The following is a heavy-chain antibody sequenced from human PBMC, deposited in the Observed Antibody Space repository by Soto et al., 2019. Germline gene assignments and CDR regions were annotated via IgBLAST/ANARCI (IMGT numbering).Heavy chain of an antibody. Sequence: GGSLILSCAASGFTFSSYAMSWVRQAPGKGLEWVSAISGSGGSTYYADSVKGRFTISRDNSKNTLYLQMNSLRAEDTAVYYCAKVVTAMVRLVWFDPWGQGTLVTVSS. CDR1: GFTFSSYA. CDR3: AKVVTAMVRLVWFDP. V-gene: IGHV3-23*01. J-gene: IGHJ5*02. D-gene: IGHD5-18*01. CDR2: ISGSGGST.